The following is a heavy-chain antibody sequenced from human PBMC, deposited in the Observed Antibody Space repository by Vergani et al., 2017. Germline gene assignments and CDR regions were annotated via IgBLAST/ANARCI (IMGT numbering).Heavy chain of an antibody. V-gene: IGHV2-26*01. D-gene: IGHD3-10*01. CDR1: GFSLSNARMG. CDR3: AREVYYYGSVSQAYYFDY. CDR2: IFSNDEK. J-gene: IGHJ4*02. Sequence: QVTLKESGPVLVKPTETLTLTCTVSGFSLSNARMGVSWIRQPPGKALEWLAHIFSNDEKSYSTSLKSRLTIAKDTSKSQVVLTMTNMASGYKATYYCAREVYYYGSVSQAYYFDYWGQGTLVTVSS.